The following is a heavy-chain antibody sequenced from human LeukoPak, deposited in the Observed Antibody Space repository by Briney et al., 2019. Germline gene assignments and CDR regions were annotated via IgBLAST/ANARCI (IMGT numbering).Heavy chain of an antibody. CDR3: AKDISGYSYGPFNY. CDR2: ISWNSGSI. CDR1: GFTFDDYA. Sequence: GRSLRLSCAASGFTFDDYAMHWVRQAPGKGLEWVSGISWNSGSIGYADSVKGRFTISRDNAKNSLYLQMNSLRAEDTALYYCAKDISGYSYGPFNYWGQGTLVTVSS. D-gene: IGHD5-18*01. V-gene: IGHV3-9*01. J-gene: IGHJ4*02.